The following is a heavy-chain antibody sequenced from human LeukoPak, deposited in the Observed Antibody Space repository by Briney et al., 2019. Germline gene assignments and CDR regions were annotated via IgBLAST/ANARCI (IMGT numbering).Heavy chain of an antibody. Sequence: SETLSLTCTVSGESISSFYWSWIRQPAGKGLEWIGHIYSSGSTNYNPSLKSRVTISVDTSKNQFSLKLSSVTAADTAVYYCARGLVGYSYGYLRRPIQLWFDPWGQGTLVTVSS. CDR3: ARGLVGYSYGYLRRPIQLWFDP. CDR1: GESISSFY. CDR2: IYSSGST. D-gene: IGHD5-18*01. V-gene: IGHV4-4*07. J-gene: IGHJ5*02.